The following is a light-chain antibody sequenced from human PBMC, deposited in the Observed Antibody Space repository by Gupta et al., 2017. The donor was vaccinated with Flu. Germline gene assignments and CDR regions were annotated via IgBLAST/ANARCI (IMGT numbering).Light chain of an antibody. J-gene: IGKJ4*02. CDR3: HQCYSTPQT. CDR1: QSVSNY. Sequence: GDRVTITCRASQSVSNYLNWYQHKPGKAPNLLIYSASTLQGGVPSRFSGSGSGTEFTLTIDSLQPEDFATYYCHQCYSTPQTFGRGTRVEIK. CDR2: SAS. V-gene: IGKV1-39*01.